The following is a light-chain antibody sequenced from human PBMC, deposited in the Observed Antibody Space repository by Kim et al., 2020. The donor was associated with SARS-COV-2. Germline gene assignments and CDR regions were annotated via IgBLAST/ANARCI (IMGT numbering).Light chain of an antibody. V-gene: IGLV2-14*03. CDR2: DVR. CDR3: SSYTTSTTWV. Sequence: GQSITISCTGTSSDIGTYNSVSWFQQFPGRVPKLIIYDVRSRPSGVSSRFSGSKSGDTASLTISGLQAEDEADYYYSSYTTSTTWVFGGGTQLTVL. J-gene: IGLJ3*02. CDR1: SSDIGTYNS.